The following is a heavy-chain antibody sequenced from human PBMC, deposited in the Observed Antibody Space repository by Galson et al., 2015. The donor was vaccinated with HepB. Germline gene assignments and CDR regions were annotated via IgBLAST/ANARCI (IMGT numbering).Heavy chain of an antibody. CDR2: IIPILGIA. CDR1: GGTFSSYA. CDR3: ARDLRSGGDY. V-gene: IGHV1-69*04. J-gene: IGHJ4*02. D-gene: IGHD3-10*01. Sequence: SVKVSCKASGGTFSSYAISWVRQAPGQGLEWMGRIIPILGIANYAQKFQGRVTITADKSTSTAYMELSSPRSDDTAVYYCARDLRSGGDYWGQGTLVTVSS.